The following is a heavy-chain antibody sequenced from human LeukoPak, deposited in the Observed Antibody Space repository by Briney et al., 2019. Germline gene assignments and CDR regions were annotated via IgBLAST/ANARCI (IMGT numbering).Heavy chain of an antibody. CDR1: GYSISSGYY. CDR2: IYYSGST. Sequence: SETLSLTCTVSGYSISSGYYWGWIRQPPGKGLEWIGYIYYSGSTNYNPSLKSRVTISVDTSKNQFSLKLSSVTAADTAVYYCARVRRLELHNWFDPWGQGTLVTVSS. J-gene: IGHJ5*02. V-gene: IGHV4-61*01. CDR3: ARVRRLELHNWFDP. D-gene: IGHD1-26*01.